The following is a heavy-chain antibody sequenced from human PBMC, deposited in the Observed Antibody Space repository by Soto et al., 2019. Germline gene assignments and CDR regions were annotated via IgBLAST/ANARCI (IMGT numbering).Heavy chain of an antibody. D-gene: IGHD1-26*01. V-gene: IGHV3-74*01. CDR3: ARGGAMGVDY. CDR1: GVNFKTHG. CDR2: IYFDGITT. J-gene: IGHJ4*02. Sequence: AGGSQRLSSTASGVNFKTHGMHWVRQAPGKGLVWVSRIYFDGITTNYADSVKGRLTVSRDNAKNTVYLHVNTLRDEDTAVYYCARGGAMGVDYWGQGTLVTVSS.